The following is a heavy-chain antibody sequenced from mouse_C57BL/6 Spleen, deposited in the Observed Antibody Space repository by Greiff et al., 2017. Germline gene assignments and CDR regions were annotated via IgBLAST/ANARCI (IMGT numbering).Heavy chain of an antibody. CDR3: TRGYGSPYYAMDY. Sequence: EVKVEESGGGLVQPGGSMKLSCAASGFTFSDAWMDWVRQSPEKGLEWVAEIRNKANNHATYYAESVKGRFTISRDDSKRSVYLQMNSLRAEDTGIYYCTRGYGSPYYAMDYWGQGTSVTVSS. D-gene: IGHD1-1*01. J-gene: IGHJ4*01. CDR1: GFTFSDAW. V-gene: IGHV6-6*01. CDR2: IRNKANNHAT.